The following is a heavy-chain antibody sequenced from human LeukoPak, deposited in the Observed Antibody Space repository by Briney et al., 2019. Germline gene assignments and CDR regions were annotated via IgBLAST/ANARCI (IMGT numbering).Heavy chain of an antibody. CDR3: ARASQLLSNAFDI. CDR2: IYYSGST. D-gene: IGHD3-10*01. J-gene: IGHJ3*02. Sequence: SETLSLTCTVSGGSISSYYWSWIRQPPGKGLEWIGYIYYSGSTNYNPSLKSRVTISVDTSKNKFSLKLSSVTAADTAVYYCARASQLLSNAFDIWGQGAMVTVSS. CDR1: GGSISSYY. V-gene: IGHV4-59*01.